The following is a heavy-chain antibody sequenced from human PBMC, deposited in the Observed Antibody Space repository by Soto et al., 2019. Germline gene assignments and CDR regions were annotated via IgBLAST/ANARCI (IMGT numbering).Heavy chain of an antibody. J-gene: IGHJ4*02. CDR1: GFSFSSYA. CDR2: ISARGGSS. V-gene: IGHV3-23*01. CDR3: ANGSIEYSAAVDN. Sequence: DVQLLESGGGLVQPGGSLRLSCAASGFSFSSYAMVWVRQAPGKGLEWVAVISARGGSSYFPDSVKGRFTLSRDNFKNVLSLEMNSLRAEDTAIYFCANGSIEYSAAVDNWGQGTLVVVSS. D-gene: IGHD5-12*01.